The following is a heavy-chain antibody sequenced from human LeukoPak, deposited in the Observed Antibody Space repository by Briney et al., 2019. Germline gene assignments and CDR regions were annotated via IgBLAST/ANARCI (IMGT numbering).Heavy chain of an antibody. CDR3: ARAGAAMVPRFDY. V-gene: IGHV1-46*01. CDR2: INPSGGST. J-gene: IGHJ4*02. D-gene: IGHD5-18*01. Sequence: ASVKVSCKASGYTFTSYYMHWVRQAPGQGLEWMGIINPSGGSTSYAQKLQGRVTMTTDTSTSTTYMELRRLRSDDTAVYYCARAGAAMVPRFDYWGQGTLVTVSS. CDR1: GYTFTSYY.